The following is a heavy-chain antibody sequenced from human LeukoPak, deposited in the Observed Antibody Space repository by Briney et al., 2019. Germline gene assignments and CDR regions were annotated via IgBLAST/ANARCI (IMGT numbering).Heavy chain of an antibody. CDR3: ASLLPDTDAFDI. J-gene: IGHJ3*02. D-gene: IGHD2/OR15-2a*01. CDR2: IYPNGNT. Sequence: PSQTLSLTCTVSGDSISSGGYYWSWIRRPAGKGLEWIGRIYPNGNTNYNPSLQSRVTMSVDTTKKQFSLKLSSVTAADTAVYYCASLLPDTDAFDIWGQGTMVTVSS. CDR1: GDSISSGGYY. V-gene: IGHV4-61*02.